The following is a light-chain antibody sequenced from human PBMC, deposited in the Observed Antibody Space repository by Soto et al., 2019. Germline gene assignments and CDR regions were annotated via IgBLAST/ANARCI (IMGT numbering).Light chain of an antibody. V-gene: IGKV1-5*01. Sequence: DIQMTQSPSTLSASVGDRVTITCRASQSISSWLAWYQQKPGKAPKLLIFDASSLESGTPSRFSGSGSGTDFTLTISSLKPEDFATYYCQQANSFTITFGQGTRLEIK. CDR1: QSISSW. CDR2: DAS. CDR3: QQANSFTIT. J-gene: IGKJ5*01.